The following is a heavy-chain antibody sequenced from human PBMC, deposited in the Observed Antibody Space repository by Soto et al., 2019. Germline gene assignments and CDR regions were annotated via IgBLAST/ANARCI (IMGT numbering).Heavy chain of an antibody. Sequence: GGSLRLSCAASGFTVSSNYMSWVRQAPGKGLEWVSVIYSGGSTYYADSVKGRFTISRDNSKNTLYLQMNSLRAEDTAVYYCARAPTLFWSGYYIRGYYYYYMDVWGKGTTVTVSS. D-gene: IGHD3-3*01. CDR1: GFTVSSNY. V-gene: IGHV3-66*01. CDR3: ARAPTLFWSGYYIRGYYYYYMDV. J-gene: IGHJ6*03. CDR2: IYSGGST.